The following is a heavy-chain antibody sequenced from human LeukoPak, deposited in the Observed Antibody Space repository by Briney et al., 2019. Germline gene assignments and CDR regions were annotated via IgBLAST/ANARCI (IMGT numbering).Heavy chain of an antibody. CDR1: GFTFDDYA. CDR2: ISWNSGSI. Sequence: GGSLRLSCAASGFTFDDYAMHWVRQAPGKGLEWVSGISWNSGSIGYADSVKGRFTISRDNAKNSLYLQMNSLRAEDAALYYCGKARGYYYYYMDVWGKGTTVTVSS. D-gene: IGHD3-10*01. J-gene: IGHJ6*03. CDR3: GKARGYYYYYMDV. V-gene: IGHV3-9*01.